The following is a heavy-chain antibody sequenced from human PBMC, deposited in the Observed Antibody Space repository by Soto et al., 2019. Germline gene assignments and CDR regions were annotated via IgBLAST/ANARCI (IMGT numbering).Heavy chain of an antibody. V-gene: IGHV4-34*01. Sequence: SETLSLTCAVYGGSFSGYYWSWIRQPPGKGLEWIGEINHSGSTNYNPSLKSRVTISVDTSKNQFSLKLSSVTAADTAVYYCVRDRHCSSTSCSRYYYYYGMDVWGQGTTVTVSS. CDR2: INHSGST. D-gene: IGHD2-2*01. CDR1: GGSFSGYY. CDR3: VRDRHCSSTSCSRYYYYYGMDV. J-gene: IGHJ6*02.